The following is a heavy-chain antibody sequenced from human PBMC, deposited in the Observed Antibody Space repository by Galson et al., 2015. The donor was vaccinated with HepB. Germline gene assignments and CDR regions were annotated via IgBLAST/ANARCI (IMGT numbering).Heavy chain of an antibody. CDR2: ISSSSSYT. J-gene: IGHJ4*02. CDR1: GFTFSDYY. CDR3: ARVSEADILTGYYIY. Sequence: SLRLSCAASGFTFSDYYMSWIRQAPGKGLEWVSYISSSSSYTNYADSVKGRFTISRDNAKNSLYLQMNSLRAEDTAVYYCARVSEADILTGYYIYWGQGTLVTVSS. D-gene: IGHD3-9*01. V-gene: IGHV3-11*06.